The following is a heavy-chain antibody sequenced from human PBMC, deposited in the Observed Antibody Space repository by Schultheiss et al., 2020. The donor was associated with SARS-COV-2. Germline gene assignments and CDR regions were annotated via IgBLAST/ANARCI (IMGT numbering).Heavy chain of an antibody. Sequence: SETLSLTCTVSGGSISSYYWSWIRQPPGKGLEWIGYIYYSGSTNYNPSLKSRVTISVDTSKNQFSLKLSSVTAADTAVYYCALASMDATFAYWGQGTRVTVSS. V-gene: IGHV4-59*01. CDR3: ALASMDATFAY. CDR1: GGSISSYY. CDR2: IYYSGST. D-gene: IGHD2-2*01. J-gene: IGHJ4*02.